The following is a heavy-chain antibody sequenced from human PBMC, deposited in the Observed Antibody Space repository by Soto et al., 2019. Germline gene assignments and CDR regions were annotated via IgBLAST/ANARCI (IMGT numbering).Heavy chain of an antibody. CDR1: GGTFSSYT. CDR2: IIPILGIA. D-gene: IGHD2-15*01. Sequence: QVQLVQSGAEVKKPGSSVKVSCKASGGTFSSYTISWVRQAPGQGLEWMGRIIPILGIANYAQKFQGRVTITADKSTSTAYMELSSLKSEDTAVYDCARDRGVVLAAHPFWYFDLWGRGTLVTVSS. V-gene: IGHV1-69*08. CDR3: ARDRGVVLAAHPFWYFDL. J-gene: IGHJ2*01.